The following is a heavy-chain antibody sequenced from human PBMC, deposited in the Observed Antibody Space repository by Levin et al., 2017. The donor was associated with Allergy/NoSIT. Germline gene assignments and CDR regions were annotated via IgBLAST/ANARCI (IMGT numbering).Heavy chain of an antibody. J-gene: IGHJ4*02. CDR1: GYTFTGYY. Sequence: ASVKVSCKASGYTFTGYYIHWVRQAPGQGLEWMGWINPNNGGTNSAQKFQGRVTMTRDTSITTAYMELTRLRSDDTAVYSCARGLTLTTVTIGYWGQGTLVTVSS. CDR2: INPNNGGT. CDR3: ARGLTLTTVTIGY. D-gene: IGHD4-17*01. V-gene: IGHV1-2*02.